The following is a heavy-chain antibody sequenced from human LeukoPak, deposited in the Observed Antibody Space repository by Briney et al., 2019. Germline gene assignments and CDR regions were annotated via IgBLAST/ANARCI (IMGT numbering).Heavy chain of an antibody. CDR2: IYTSGST. V-gene: IGHV4-4*07. D-gene: IGHD3-22*01. J-gene: IGHJ4*02. CDR3: ARDNSDYYDSSGPVDY. Sequence: SETLSFTCTVSGGSISSYYWSWIRQPAGKGLEWIGRIYTSGSTNYNPSLKSRVTMSVDTSKNQFSLKLSSVTAADTAVYYCARDNSDYYDSSGPVDYWGQGTLVTVSS. CDR1: GGSISSYY.